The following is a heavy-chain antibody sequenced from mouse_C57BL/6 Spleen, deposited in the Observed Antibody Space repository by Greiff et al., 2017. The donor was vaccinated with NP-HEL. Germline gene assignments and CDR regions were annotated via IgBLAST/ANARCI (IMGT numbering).Heavy chain of an antibody. V-gene: IGHV3-6*01. D-gene: IGHD2-2*01. CDR2: ISYDGSN. Sequence: EVQLQESGPGLVKPSQSLSLTCSVTGYSITSGYYWNWIRQFPGNKLEWMGYISYDGSNNYNPSLKNRISITRDTSKNQFFLKLNSVPTEDTATYYCARGGYDGGFAYWGQGTLVTVSA. CDR3: ARGGYDGGFAY. CDR1: GYSITSGYY. J-gene: IGHJ3*01.